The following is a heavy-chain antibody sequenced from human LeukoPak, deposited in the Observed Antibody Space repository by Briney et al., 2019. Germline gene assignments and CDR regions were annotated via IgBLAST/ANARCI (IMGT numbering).Heavy chain of an antibody. Sequence: VASVKVSCKASGYTFTSYDINWVRQATGQGLEWMGWMNPNSGNTGYAQKFQGRVTMTRNTSISTAYMELSSLRSEDTAVYYCARGPRSDQLLYLFRHDRGYSYPDYWGQGTLVTVSS. CDR2: MNPNSGNT. CDR1: GYTFTSYD. V-gene: IGHV1-8*01. D-gene: IGHD2-2*02. J-gene: IGHJ4*02. CDR3: ARGPRSDQLLYLFRHDRGYSYPDY.